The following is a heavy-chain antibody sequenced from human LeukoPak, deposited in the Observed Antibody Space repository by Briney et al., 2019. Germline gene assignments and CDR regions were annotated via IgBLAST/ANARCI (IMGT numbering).Heavy chain of an antibody. CDR1: GYSISSGYY. J-gene: IGHJ4*02. CDR2: SGST. D-gene: IGHD5-12*01. V-gene: IGHV4-38-2*02. CDR3: ARDPEGGYSGYDYGY. Sequence: PSETLSLTCTVSGYSISSGYYWGWIRQPPGKGLEWIGSGSTYYNPSLKSRVTISVDTSKNQFSLKLSSVTAADTAVYYCARDPEGGYSGYDYGYWGQGTLVTVSS.